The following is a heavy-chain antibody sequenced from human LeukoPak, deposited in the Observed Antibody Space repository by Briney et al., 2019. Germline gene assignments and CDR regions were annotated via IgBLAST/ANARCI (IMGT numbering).Heavy chain of an antibody. CDR1: GFTFSSNW. V-gene: IGHV3-74*01. Sequence: GGSLRLSCAASGFTFSSNWMHWVRQAPGKGLVWVSRINHDGSSTSYADSVKGRFTISRDNAKNTLYLQMNCLRAEDTALYFCARHCTSTSCYDYWGQGTLVTVSS. CDR3: ARHCTSTSCYDY. CDR2: INHDGSST. J-gene: IGHJ4*02. D-gene: IGHD2-2*01.